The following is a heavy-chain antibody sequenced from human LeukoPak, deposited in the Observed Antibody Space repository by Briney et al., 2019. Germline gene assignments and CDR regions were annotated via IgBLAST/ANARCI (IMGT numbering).Heavy chain of an antibody. CDR2: IIPIFGTA. J-gene: IGHJ4*02. V-gene: IGHV1-69*06. Sequence: SVKVSCKASGGTFSSYAISWVRLAPGQGLEWMGGIIPIFGTANYAQKFQGRVTITADKSTSTAYMELSSLRSEDTAVYYCASRSDPPGIDYWGQGTLVTVSS. CDR3: ASRSDPPGIDY. CDR1: GGTFSSYA. D-gene: IGHD3-10*01.